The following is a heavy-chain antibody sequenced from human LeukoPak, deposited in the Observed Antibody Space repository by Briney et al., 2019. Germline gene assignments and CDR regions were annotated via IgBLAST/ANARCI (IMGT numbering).Heavy chain of an antibody. V-gene: IGHV3-23*01. CDR1: GFTVNSYH. Sequence: GGSLRLSCAASGFTVNSYHMSWVGQAPGKGLVWVSTFSHNGVSTYYADSVKGRFTLSRDNSKNTLYLQMSSLRAEDTAVYYCAKHPACSGGSCDGGYFDYWGQGTLVTVSS. CDR2: FSHNGVST. CDR3: AKHPACSGGSCDGGYFDY. D-gene: IGHD2-15*01. J-gene: IGHJ4*02.